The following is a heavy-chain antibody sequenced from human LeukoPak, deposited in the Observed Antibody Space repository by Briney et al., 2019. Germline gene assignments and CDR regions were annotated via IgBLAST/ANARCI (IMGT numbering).Heavy chain of an antibody. CDR3: AKRGSVGTLGHFDY. J-gene: IGHJ4*02. Sequence: GGSLRLSCAASGFTFSNAWMNWVRQAPGKGLEWVSGISSNGASTYYVDSVKGRFTISRDNSKNTLFLQMNSLRAEDTAVYYCAKRGSVGTLGHFDYWGQGTLVTVSS. CDR1: GFTFSNAW. D-gene: IGHD6-13*01. CDR2: ISSNGAST. V-gene: IGHV3-23*01.